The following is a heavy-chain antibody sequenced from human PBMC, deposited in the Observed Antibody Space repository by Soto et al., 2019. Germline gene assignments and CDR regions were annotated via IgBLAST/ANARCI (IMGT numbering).Heavy chain of an antibody. V-gene: IGHV3-30*18. Sequence: QVQLVESGGGVVQPGRSLRLSCAASGFTFSSYGMHWVRQAPGKGLEWVAVISYDGSNKYYADSVKGRFTISRENSKNTLYLQMNSLRAEDTAVYYCAKGDSSSWNYWGQGTLVTVSS. CDR3: AKGDSSSWNY. D-gene: IGHD6-13*01. J-gene: IGHJ4*02. CDR2: ISYDGSNK. CDR1: GFTFSSYG.